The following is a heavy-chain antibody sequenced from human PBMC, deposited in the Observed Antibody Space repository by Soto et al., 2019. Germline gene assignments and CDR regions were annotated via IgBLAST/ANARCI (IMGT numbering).Heavy chain of an antibody. V-gene: IGHV5-51*01. CDR3: ARAHFRDGSRWYMVDY. CDR1: GYNFASQW. Sequence: PGESLKISCKVSGYNFASQWIGWVRQKPGKGLEWMGIIYPSDSDTRYRPAFQGQVIISADKSISAAYLQWSSLKGSDTAIYYCARAHFRDGSRWYMVDYWGQGTLVTVSS. J-gene: IGHJ4*02. CDR2: IYPSDSDT. D-gene: IGHD6-13*01.